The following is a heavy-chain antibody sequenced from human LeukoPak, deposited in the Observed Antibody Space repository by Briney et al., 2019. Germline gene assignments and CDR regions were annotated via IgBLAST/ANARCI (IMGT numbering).Heavy chain of an antibody. CDR2: TYYRSKWYI. Sequence: SQTLSLTCSISGDSVSSNSAAWTWIRQSPPRGLEWLTRTYYRSKWYIDYAASLKGRITITPDTSKNQFSLQLNSVTPEDTAVYYCARGGAVSGSFSWFDPWGQGILVTVSS. CDR1: GDSVSSNSAA. D-gene: IGHD6-19*01. J-gene: IGHJ5*02. CDR3: ARGGAVSGSFSWFDP. V-gene: IGHV6-1*01.